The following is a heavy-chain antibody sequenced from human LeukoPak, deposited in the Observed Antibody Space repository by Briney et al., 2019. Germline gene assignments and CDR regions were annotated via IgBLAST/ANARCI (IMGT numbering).Heavy chain of an antibody. CDR2: ISSSGSTI. V-gene: IGHV3-11*01. CDR1: VFTFSDYY. J-gene: IGHJ4*02. D-gene: IGHD1-26*01. CDR3: ARMGRESWELPYLFDY. Sequence: PGGSLGLSCAASVFTFSDYYMGLIRQAPGKGLEWVSYISSSGSTIYYADSVKGRFTISRDNAKNSLYLQMNSLRAEDTAVYYCARMGRESWELPYLFDYWGQGTLVTVSS.